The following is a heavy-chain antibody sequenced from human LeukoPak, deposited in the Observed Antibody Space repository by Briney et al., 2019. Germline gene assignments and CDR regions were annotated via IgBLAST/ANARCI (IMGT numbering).Heavy chain of an antibody. CDR1: DYPISSCYF. CDR3: AREHCAGGYCYFLDY. CDR2: ISHSGST. Sequence: SETLSLTCSVSDYPISSCYFWGWIRQPPGKGLEWIATISHSGSTYFNPSLKSRVIVSIDTSKNQFSLNLTSVTAADTAVYYCAREHCAGGYCYFLDYWGQGTLVTVSS. D-gene: IGHD2/OR15-2a*01. J-gene: IGHJ4*02. V-gene: IGHV4-38-2*02.